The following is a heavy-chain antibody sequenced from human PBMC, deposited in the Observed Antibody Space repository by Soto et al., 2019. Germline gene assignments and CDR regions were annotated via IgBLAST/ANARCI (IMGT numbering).Heavy chain of an antibody. V-gene: IGHV4-34*01. CDR2: INHSGST. D-gene: IGHD3-9*01. CDR1: GGSFSGYY. CDR3: ARGRLLSVLRYASRSPTGFDY. Sequence: SETLSLTCAVYGGSFSGYYWNWIRQPPGKGLEWIGEINHSGSTNYIPSLKSRVTISVDTSKNQFSLKLSSVTAADTAVYYCARGRLLSVLRYASRSPTGFDYWGQGTLVTVSS. J-gene: IGHJ4*02.